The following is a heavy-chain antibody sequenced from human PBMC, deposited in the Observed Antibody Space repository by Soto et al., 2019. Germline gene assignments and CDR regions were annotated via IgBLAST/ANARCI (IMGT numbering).Heavy chain of an antibody. J-gene: IGHJ3*02. V-gene: IGHV5-10-1*03. CDR2: IDPSDSYT. CDR1: GYSFTSYW. CDR3: ASLLAAAGAKNDAFDI. Sequence: EVQLVQSGAEVKKPGESLRISCKGSGYSFTSYWISWVRQMPGKGLEWMGRIDPSDSYTNYSPSFQGHVTISADKSISTAYLQWRSLKASDTAMYYCASLLAAAGAKNDAFDIWGQGTMVTVSS. D-gene: IGHD6-13*01.